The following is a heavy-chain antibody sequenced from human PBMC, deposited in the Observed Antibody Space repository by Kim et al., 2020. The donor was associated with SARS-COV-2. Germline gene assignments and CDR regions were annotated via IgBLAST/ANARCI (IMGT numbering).Heavy chain of an antibody. D-gene: IGHD6-13*01. CDR2: IYYSGST. CDR3: ASMGFGSSSTRGDY. V-gene: IGHV4-39*01. CDR1: GGSISSSSYY. Sequence: SETLSLTCTVSGGSISSSSYYWGWIRQPPGKGLEWIGSIYYSGSTYYNPSLKSRVTISVDTSKNQFSLKLSSVTAADTAVYYCASMGFGSSSTRGDYWGQGTLVTVSS. J-gene: IGHJ4*02.